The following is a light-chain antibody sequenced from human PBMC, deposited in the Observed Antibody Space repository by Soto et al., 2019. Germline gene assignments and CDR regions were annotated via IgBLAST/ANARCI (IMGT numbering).Light chain of an antibody. J-gene: IGKJ4*01. CDR2: GAS. CDR3: QQYGSSPGT. Sequence: EIVLTQSPGTLSLSPGKRATLSCRASQSVSSSYLAWYQQKPGQAPRLLIYGASSRATGIPDRFSGSGSGTDFTLTISRLEPEDFAVYYCQQYGSSPGTFGGGTKVEIK. V-gene: IGKV3-20*01. CDR1: QSVSSSY.